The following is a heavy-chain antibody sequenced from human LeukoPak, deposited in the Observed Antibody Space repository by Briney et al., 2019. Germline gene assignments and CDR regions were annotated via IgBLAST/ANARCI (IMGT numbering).Heavy chain of an antibody. CDR2: IKSKTDGGTT. D-gene: IGHD3-10*01. CDR3: TSVGFGPYYFDN. Sequence: GGSLRLSCAVSEFPFSKAWMSWVRQAPGKGLEWVGRIKSKTDGGTTDYAAPVKGRFTISRDDSKDTLYLQMNSLKTEDTAVYYCTSVGFGPYYFDNWGQGSLVTVSS. J-gene: IGHJ4*02. CDR1: EFPFSKAW. V-gene: IGHV3-15*01.